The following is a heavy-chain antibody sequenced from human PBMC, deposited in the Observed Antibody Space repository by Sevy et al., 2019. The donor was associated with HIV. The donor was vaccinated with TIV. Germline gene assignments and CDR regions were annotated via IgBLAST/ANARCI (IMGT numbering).Heavy chain of an antibody. CDR2: IGTAGDT. V-gene: IGHV3-13*01. CDR1: GFTFSSYD. CDR3: ARDPSCTNGVCYGMDV. D-gene: IGHD2-8*01. J-gene: IGHJ6*02. Sequence: GGSLRLSCAASGFTFSSYDMHWVRQATGKGLEWVSAIGTAGDTYYPGSVKGRFTISRENAKNSLYLQMNSLRDEDTAVYYCARDPSCTNGVCYGMDVWGQGTTVTVSS.